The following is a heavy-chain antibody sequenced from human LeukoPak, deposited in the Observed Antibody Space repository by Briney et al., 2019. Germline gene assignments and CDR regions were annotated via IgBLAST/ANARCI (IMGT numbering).Heavy chain of an antibody. J-gene: IGHJ5*02. CDR2: INEDGSEK. CDR3: ASEKYCVT. V-gene: IGHV3-7*01. D-gene: IGHD2-21*01. Sequence: GGSLRLSCAASGFTFSSCAMSWVRQAPGKGLEWVANINEDGSEKYYVDSVKGRFTISRDNAKNSLYLQMNSLRAEDTAVYYCASEKYCVTWGQGTLVAVSS. CDR1: GFTFSSCA.